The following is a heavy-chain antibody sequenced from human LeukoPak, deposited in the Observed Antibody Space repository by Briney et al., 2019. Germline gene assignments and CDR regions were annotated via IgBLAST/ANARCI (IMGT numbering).Heavy chain of an antibody. D-gene: IGHD5-24*01. Sequence: GASVKVSCKASGYTFTGYYMHWVRQPPGQGLGWMGWINPNSGGTNYAQKFQGRVTMTRNTSISTAYMELSRLRSDDTAVYYCARDFSMATAAIDYWGQGTLVTVSS. CDR3: ARDFSMATAAIDY. CDR1: GYTFTGYY. V-gene: IGHV1-2*02. CDR2: INPNSGGT. J-gene: IGHJ4*02.